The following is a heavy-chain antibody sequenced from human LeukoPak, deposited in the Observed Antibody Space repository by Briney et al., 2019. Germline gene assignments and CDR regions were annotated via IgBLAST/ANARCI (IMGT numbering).Heavy chain of an antibody. CDR2: IHLDGTTT. D-gene: IGHD3-16*01. J-gene: IGHJ4*02. Sequence: PGGSLRLSCAASGFTFSDHYMDWVRQAPGKGLVWVSRIHLDGTTTTYADSVRGRFTISRDNAKNTLYLQMNSLTAEDTAVYYCARGGSPSDYWGQGTLVTVSS. CDR3: ARGGSPSDY. CDR1: GFTFSDHY. V-gene: IGHV3-74*01.